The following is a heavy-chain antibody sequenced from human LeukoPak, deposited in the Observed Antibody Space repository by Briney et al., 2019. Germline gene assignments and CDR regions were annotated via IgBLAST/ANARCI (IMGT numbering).Heavy chain of an antibody. CDR1: GGSISSYY. CDR2: IYYSGST. V-gene: IGHV4-59*01. J-gene: IGHJ4*02. D-gene: IGHD1-26*01. Sequence: SETLSLTCTVSGGSISSYYWSWIRQPPGKGLEWIGYIYYSGSTNYNPSLKSRVTISVDTSKNQFSLKLSSVTAADTAVYYCAGEVGATDYWGQGTLVTVSS. CDR3: AGEVGATDY.